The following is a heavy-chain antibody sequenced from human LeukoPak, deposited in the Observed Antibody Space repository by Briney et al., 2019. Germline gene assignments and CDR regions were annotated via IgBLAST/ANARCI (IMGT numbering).Heavy chain of an antibody. CDR2: ISGSGGST. V-gene: IGHV3-23*01. D-gene: IGHD6-19*01. CDR1: GFTFSSYA. CDR3: AKGSSGWYDVEDY. Sequence: GGSLRLSCAASGFTFSSYAMSWVRQAPGRGLEWVSAISGSGGSTYYADSVKGRFTISRDNSKNTLYLQMNSLRAEDTAVYYCAKGSSGWYDVEDYWGQGTLVTVSS. J-gene: IGHJ4*02.